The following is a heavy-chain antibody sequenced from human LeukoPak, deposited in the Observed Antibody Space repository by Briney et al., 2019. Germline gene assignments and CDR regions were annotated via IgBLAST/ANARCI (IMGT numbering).Heavy chain of an antibody. CDR1: GYTFTGYY. Sequence: GASVKVSCKASGYTFTGYYMHWVRQAPGQGLEWMGWMNPNSGNTGYAQKFQGRVTMTRNTSISTAYMELSSLRSEDTAVYYCARFAYSSSWYVLNYYYYYYMDVWGKGTTVTVSS. D-gene: IGHD6-13*01. V-gene: IGHV1-8*02. CDR2: MNPNSGNT. J-gene: IGHJ6*03. CDR3: ARFAYSSSWYVLNYYYYYYMDV.